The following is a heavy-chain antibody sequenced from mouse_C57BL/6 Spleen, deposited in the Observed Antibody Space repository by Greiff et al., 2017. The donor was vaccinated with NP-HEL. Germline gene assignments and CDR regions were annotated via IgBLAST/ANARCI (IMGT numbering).Heavy chain of an antibody. CDR3: ARGIYYGYDDAMDY. J-gene: IGHJ4*01. CDR1: GFSLTSYG. CDR2: IWSGGST. V-gene: IGHV2-2*01. Sequence: VKLMESGPGLVQPSQSLSITCTVSGFSLTSYGVHWVRQSPGKGLEWLGVIWSGGSTDYNAAFISRLSISKDNSKSQVFFKMNSLQADDTAIYYCARGIYYGYDDAMDYWGQGTSVTVSS. D-gene: IGHD2-2*01.